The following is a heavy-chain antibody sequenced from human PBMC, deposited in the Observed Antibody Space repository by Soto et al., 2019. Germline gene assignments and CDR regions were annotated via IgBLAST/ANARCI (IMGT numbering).Heavy chain of an antibody. CDR2: ISYDGSNK. CDR1: GFTFSSYG. Sequence: QVQLVESGGGVVQPGRSLRLSCAASGFTFSSYGMHWVRQAPGKGLEWVALISYDGSNKYYADSVKGRFTISRDNSKNTLKLQMNSLRAEETVVYYCAKDISWVEGTHYYGMDVWGQGTTVTVSS. J-gene: IGHJ6*02. D-gene: IGHD1-1*01. V-gene: IGHV3-30*18. CDR3: AKDISWVEGTHYYGMDV.